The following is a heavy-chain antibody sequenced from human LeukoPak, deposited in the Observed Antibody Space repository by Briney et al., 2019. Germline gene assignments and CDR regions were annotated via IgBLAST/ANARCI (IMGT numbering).Heavy chain of an antibody. Sequence: PSQTLSLTCTVSGGSISSGGYYWSWIRQHPGKGLEWIGYIYYSGSTYYNPSLKSRVTISVDTSKNQFSLKLSSVTAADTAVYYCASRASSSYNGMDVWGQGTTVTVSS. CDR1: GGSISSGGYY. J-gene: IGHJ6*02. D-gene: IGHD6-13*01. CDR2: IYYSGST. V-gene: IGHV4-31*03. CDR3: ASRASSSYNGMDV.